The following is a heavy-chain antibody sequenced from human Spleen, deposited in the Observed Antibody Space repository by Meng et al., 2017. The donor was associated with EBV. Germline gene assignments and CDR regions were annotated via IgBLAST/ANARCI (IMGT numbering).Heavy chain of an antibody. D-gene: IGHD3-10*01. V-gene: IGHV1-2*06. CDR1: GYIFTDSY. Sequence: QVQLVQSGAEVKKPGASVKVSCEASGYIFTDSYIHWVRQAPGQGLERMGRINPDSGGSDFAQKFQGRVTMTRDTSISTVYMELTRLTFDDTAVYYCARDGGAHWLDPWGQGTLVTVSS. CDR3: ARDGGAHWLDP. J-gene: IGHJ5*02. CDR2: INPDSGGS.